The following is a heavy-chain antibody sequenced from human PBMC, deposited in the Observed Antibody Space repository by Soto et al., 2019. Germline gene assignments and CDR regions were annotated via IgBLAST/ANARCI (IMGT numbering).Heavy chain of an antibody. J-gene: IGHJ4*02. D-gene: IGHD2-2*01. CDR1: GFTFSSYS. Sequence: GGSLRLSCAASGFTFSSYSMNWVRQAPGKGLEWVSYISSSSSTIYYADSVKGRFTISRDNAKNSLYLQMNSLRDEDTAVYYCARDLRVGRWAPAAYWGQGTLVTVSS. CDR3: ARDLRVGRWAPAAY. CDR2: ISSSSSTI. V-gene: IGHV3-48*02.